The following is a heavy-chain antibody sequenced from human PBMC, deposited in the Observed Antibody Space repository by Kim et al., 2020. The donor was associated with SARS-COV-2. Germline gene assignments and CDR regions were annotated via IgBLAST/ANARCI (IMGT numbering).Heavy chain of an antibody. CDR2: ISYDGSNK. D-gene: IGHD4-17*01. V-gene: IGHV3-30-3*01. J-gene: IGHJ3*02. Sequence: GGSLRLSCAASGFTFSSYAMHWVRQAPGKGLEWVAVISYDGSNKYYADSVKGRFTISRDNSKNTLYLQMNSLRAEDTAVYYCARGGRSPPPDSDGSTTVTGGAFDIWGQGTMVTVSS. CDR1: GFTFSSYA. CDR3: ARGGRSPPPDSDGSTTVTGGAFDI.